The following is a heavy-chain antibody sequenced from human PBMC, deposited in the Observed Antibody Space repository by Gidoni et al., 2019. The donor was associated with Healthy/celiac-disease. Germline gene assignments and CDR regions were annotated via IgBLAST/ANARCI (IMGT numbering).Heavy chain of an antibody. CDR2: ISYDGSNK. J-gene: IGHJ4*02. CDR1: GFTFSSYA. Sequence: QVQLVESGGGVVQPGRSLRLSCAASGFTFSSYAMHWVRQAPGKGLEWVAVISYDGSNKYYADSVKGRFTISRDNSKNTLYLQMNSLRAEDTAVYYCARDPSVPGPFDYWGQGTLVTVSS. CDR3: ARDPSVPGPFDY. D-gene: IGHD6-19*01. V-gene: IGHV3-30-3*01.